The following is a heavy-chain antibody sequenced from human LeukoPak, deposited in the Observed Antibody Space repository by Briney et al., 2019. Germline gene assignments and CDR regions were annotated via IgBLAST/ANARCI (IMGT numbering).Heavy chain of an antibody. CDR2: TYSGGST. V-gene: IGHV3-53*01. D-gene: IGHD2-21*02. CDR1: GFSVSSNY. Sequence: GGFLRLSCAASGFSVSSNYMSWVRQAPGKGLEWVSVTYSGGSTYYADSVKGRFTISRDNSKNTLYLQMKSLRAEDTAVYYCARTDETAPAEDFQHWGQGTLVTVSS. J-gene: IGHJ1*01. CDR3: ARTDETAPAEDFQH.